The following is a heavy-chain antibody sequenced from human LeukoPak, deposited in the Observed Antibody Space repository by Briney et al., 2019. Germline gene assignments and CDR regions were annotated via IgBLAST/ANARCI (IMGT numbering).Heavy chain of an antibody. V-gene: IGHV1-2*02. CDR1: GYTFTGYY. Sequence: ASVKVSCKASGYTFTGYYMHWVRQAPGQGLEWMGWINPNSGGTNYAQKFQGRVTMTRDTSISTAYMELSRLRSDDTAVYYCARDLSTGVGADHFDYWGQGTLVTVSS. CDR3: ARDLSTGVGADHFDY. J-gene: IGHJ4*02. D-gene: IGHD1-26*01. CDR2: INPNSGGT.